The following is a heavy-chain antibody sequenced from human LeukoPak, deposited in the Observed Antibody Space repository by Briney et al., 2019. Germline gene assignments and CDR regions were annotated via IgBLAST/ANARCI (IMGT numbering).Heavy chain of an antibody. CDR1: GGTFSSYA. V-gene: IGHV1-69*13. CDR3: AGGQRDSSGYSGCDY. CDR2: IIPIFGTA. D-gene: IGHD3-22*01. Sequence: ASVKVSCKASGGTFSSYAISWVRQAPGQGLEWMGGIIPIFGTANYAQKFQGRVTITADESTSTAYMELSSLRSEDTAVYYCAGGQRDSSGYSGCDYWGQGTLVTVSS. J-gene: IGHJ4*02.